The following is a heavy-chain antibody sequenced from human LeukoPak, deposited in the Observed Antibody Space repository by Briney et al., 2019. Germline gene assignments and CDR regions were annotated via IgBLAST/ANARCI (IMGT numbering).Heavy chain of an antibody. V-gene: IGHV1-2*02. D-gene: IGHD2-2*01. J-gene: IGHJ4*02. Sequence: ASVKVSCKASGYTFTSYGISWVRQAPGQGLEWMGWINPHSGGTNYAQKFQGGVTMTRDTSITAAYMELSSLRSDDTAVYYCARDVGEYCSSTNCYASHYWGQGTLVTVSS. CDR2: INPHSGGT. CDR3: ARDVGEYCSSTNCYASHY. CDR1: GYTFTSYG.